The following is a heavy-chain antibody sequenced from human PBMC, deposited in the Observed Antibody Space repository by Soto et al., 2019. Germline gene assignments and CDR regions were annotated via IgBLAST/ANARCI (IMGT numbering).Heavy chain of an antibody. V-gene: IGHV4-34*01. Sequence: PSETLSLTCAVYGGSFSGYYWSWIRQPPGKGLEWIGEINHSGSTNYNPSLKSRVTISVDTSKNQFSLKLSSVTAADTAVYHCARGRSRGSGSLYYYYGMDVWGQGTTVTVSS. CDR2: INHSGST. J-gene: IGHJ6*02. D-gene: IGHD3-10*01. CDR3: ARGRSRGSGSLYYYYGMDV. CDR1: GGSFSGYY.